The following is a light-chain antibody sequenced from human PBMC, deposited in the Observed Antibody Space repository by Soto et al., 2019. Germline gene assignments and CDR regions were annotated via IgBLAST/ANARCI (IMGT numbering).Light chain of an antibody. Sequence: DIQMTQSPSSLSASVGDRVTITCRASQSISTYLNWYQQRPGKAPKLLIYAASSLQSGVPSRFSGSGSGTDFTLTISSLQREDFAVYYCQQSYSTHQYTFGQGTKLEIK. CDR2: AAS. V-gene: IGKV1-39*01. CDR3: QQSYSTHQYT. J-gene: IGKJ2*01. CDR1: QSISTY.